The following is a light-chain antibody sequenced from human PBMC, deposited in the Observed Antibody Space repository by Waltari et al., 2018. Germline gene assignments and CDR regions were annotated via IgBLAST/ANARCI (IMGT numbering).Light chain of an antibody. J-gene: IGKJ3*01. CDR2: AAS. V-gene: IGKV1-9*01. Sequence: DIQLTQSPSFLSASVGDRVTITCRASQGISSYLAWYQQKPGKAPKLLIYAASTLQSGVPSRFSGSGSGTEFTLTISSLQPEDFATYYCQQLNSYLITFGPGTKVGIK. CDR3: QQLNSYLIT. CDR1: QGISSY.